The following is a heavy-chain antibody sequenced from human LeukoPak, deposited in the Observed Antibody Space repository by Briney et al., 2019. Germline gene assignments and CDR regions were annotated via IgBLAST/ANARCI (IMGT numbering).Heavy chain of an antibody. CDR1: GFRFSGYV. CDR2: ISMSSSYM. CDR3: AREDYSSGNPTIDH. V-gene: IGHV3-21*01. D-gene: IGHD3-10*01. J-gene: IGHJ4*02. Sequence: GGCLRLSCVASGFRFSGYVMKWVRQAPGKGLEWVSTISMSSSYMYYADSVRGRFTISRDNAKNSLFLQMTSLRAEDAAVYYCAREDYSSGNPTIDHWGQGTLVTVSS.